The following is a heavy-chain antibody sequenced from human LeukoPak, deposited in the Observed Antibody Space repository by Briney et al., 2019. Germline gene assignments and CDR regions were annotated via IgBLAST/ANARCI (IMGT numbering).Heavy chain of an antibody. J-gene: IGHJ4*02. CDR1: TGSINSYY. CDR3: ARHGYTASHFFLDY. D-gene: IGHD5-18*01. V-gene: IGHV4-4*07. CDR2: IYTTGRA. Sequence: SETLCLTCTVSTGSINSYYWGWVRQPAGRGLEWIGRIYTTGRADYDPSLQSRVAMSIDTSQKPFSLILKSVTAADTATYFCARHGYTASHFFLDYWSQGTPVTVSS.